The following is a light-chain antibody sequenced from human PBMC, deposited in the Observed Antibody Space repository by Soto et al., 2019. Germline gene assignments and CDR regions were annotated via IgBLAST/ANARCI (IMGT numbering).Light chain of an antibody. CDR3: LQDYDYPLT. J-gene: IGKJ4*01. Sequence: IQMTQSPSSLSASVGDRVTITCRASQGIRNDLGWYQQRPGKAPKVLIYAASTVQSGVPSRFSGSGYGTDFTLTISSLQPEDFATYYCLQDYDYPLTFGGGTKVEI. V-gene: IGKV1-6*01. CDR2: AAS. CDR1: QGIRND.